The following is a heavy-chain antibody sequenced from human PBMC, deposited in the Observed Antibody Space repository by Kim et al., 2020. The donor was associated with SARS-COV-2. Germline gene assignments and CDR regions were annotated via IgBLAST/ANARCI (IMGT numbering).Heavy chain of an antibody. CDR1: GFTFSSYS. J-gene: IGHJ5*02. Sequence: GGSLRLSCAASGFTFSSYSMNWVRQAPGKGLEWVSSISCSSSNIYYADSVKGRFTISRDNAKNSLYLQMNSLRAEDTAVYYCASLCVVVVAANSWFDLWGQGTLVTVSS. CDR2: ISCSSSNI. D-gene: IGHD2-15*01. CDR3: ASLCVVVVAANSWFDL. V-gene: IGHV3-21*01.